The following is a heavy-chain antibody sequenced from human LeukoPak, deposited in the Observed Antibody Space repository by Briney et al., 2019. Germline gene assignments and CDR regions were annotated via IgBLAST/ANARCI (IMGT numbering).Heavy chain of an antibody. CDR1: GYTLTELS. J-gene: IGHJ4*02. Sequence: ASVKVSCKVSGYTLTELSMHWVRQAPGKGLEWMGGFDPEGGETIYAQKFQGRVTMTEDTSTDTAYMELSSLRSEDTAVYYCATAYRYSYGKFDYWGQGTLVTVSS. CDR3: ATAYRYSYGKFDY. V-gene: IGHV1-24*01. D-gene: IGHD5-18*01. CDR2: FDPEGGET.